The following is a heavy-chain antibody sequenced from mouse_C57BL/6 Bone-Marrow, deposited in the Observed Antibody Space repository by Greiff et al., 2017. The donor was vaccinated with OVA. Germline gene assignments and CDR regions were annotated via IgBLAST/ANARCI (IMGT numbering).Heavy chain of an antibody. Sequence: EVQVVESGGGLVKPGGSLKLSCAASGFTFSDYGMHWVRQAPEKGLEWVAYISSGSSTIYYAGTVQGRFTITRDNAKNTLCLQMTRLRSEDTAMDYFARPYSNSPWFAYWGQGTLVTVSA. CDR1: GFTFSDYG. D-gene: IGHD2-5*01. J-gene: IGHJ3*01. CDR3: ARPYSNSPWFAY. V-gene: IGHV5-17*01. CDR2: ISSGSSTI.